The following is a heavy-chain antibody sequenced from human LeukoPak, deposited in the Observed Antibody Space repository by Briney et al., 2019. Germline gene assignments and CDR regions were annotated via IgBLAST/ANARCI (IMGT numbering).Heavy chain of an antibody. CDR3: ARDQPGDNWFDS. J-gene: IGHJ5*01. CDR1: GFTFSSYA. CDR2: ISYDGSNK. V-gene: IGHV3-30-3*01. Sequence: GGSLRLSCAASGFTFSSYAMHWVRQAPGKGLEWVAVISYDGSNKYYADSVKGRFTISRDNSKNTLYLQMNSLRAEDTAVYYCARDQPGDNWFDSWGQGTLVIVSS.